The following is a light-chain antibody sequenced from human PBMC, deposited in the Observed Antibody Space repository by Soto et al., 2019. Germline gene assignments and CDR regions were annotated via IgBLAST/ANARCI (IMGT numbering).Light chain of an antibody. CDR3: CSYAGSYTYV. CDR2: SVS. Sequence: QSALTQPRSVSGSPGQSVTISCTGTSSDVGGHNYVSWYQQHPGKAPKLMISSVSKRPSGVPDRFSGSKSGNTASLTISGLQAEDEAHYYCCSYAGSYTYVFGTGTKITVL. J-gene: IGLJ1*01. V-gene: IGLV2-11*01. CDR1: SSDVGGHNY.